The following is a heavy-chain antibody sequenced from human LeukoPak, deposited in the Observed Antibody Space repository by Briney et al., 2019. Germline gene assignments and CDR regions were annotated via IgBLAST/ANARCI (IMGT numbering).Heavy chain of an antibody. D-gene: IGHD3-10*01. CDR1: GGSISSYY. CDR2: IYTSGST. V-gene: IGHV4-4*07. Sequence: SETLSLTCTVSGGSISSYYWSWIRQPAGKGLEWIGRIYTSGSTNYNPSLKSRVTMSVDTSKNQFSLKLSSVTAADTAVYYCARGTHYYGSGSKYGNWFDPWGQGTLVTVSS. CDR3: ARGTHYYGSGSKYGNWFDP. J-gene: IGHJ5*02.